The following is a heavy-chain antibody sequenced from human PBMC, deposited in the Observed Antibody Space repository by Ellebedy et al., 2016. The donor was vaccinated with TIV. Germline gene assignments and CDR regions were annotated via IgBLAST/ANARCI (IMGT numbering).Heavy chain of an antibody. J-gene: IGHJ4*02. CDR2: IKSKTDGGTP. CDR1: GFTFDNVW. V-gene: IGHV3-15*01. Sequence: GESLKISCAASGFTFDNVWMSWVRQAPGKGLEWVGRIKSKTDGGTPDYAAPVKGRFTITRDDSKNTLYLQMNSLKTEDTAVYYCTTDCSGGTCYEGNFDYWGQGTLVTVSS. D-gene: IGHD2-15*01. CDR3: TTDCSGGTCYEGNFDY.